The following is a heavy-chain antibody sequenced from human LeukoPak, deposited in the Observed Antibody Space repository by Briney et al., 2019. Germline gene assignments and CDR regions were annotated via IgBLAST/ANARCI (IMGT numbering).Heavy chain of an antibody. V-gene: IGHV4-59*01. D-gene: IGHD1-26*01. CDR3: ARVHGGSYYYFAY. Sequence: SETLSLTCTVSGCSISSYYWSWIRQPPGKGLEWMGYIYYSGSTNYNPSLKSRVTISVDTSKNQFSLKLSSVTAADTAVYYCARVHGGSYYYFAYWGQGTLVTVSS. CDR1: GCSISSYY. J-gene: IGHJ4*02. CDR2: IYYSGST.